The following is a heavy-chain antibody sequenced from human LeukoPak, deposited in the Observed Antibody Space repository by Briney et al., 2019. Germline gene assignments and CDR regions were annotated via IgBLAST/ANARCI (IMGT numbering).Heavy chain of an antibody. D-gene: IGHD3-10*01. Sequence: GGSLRLSCAASGFTFSSYAMSWVRQAPGKGLEWVSGISGSGGTRYYVDSVKGRVTISRDNSKNTLFLQMNSLRAEDTAVYYCAKVQITMVRGVIWGRDYCVMDVWGQGTTVTVSS. CDR3: AKVQITMVRGVIWGRDYCVMDV. V-gene: IGHV3-23*01. CDR1: GFTFSSYA. J-gene: IGHJ6*02. CDR2: ISGSGGTR.